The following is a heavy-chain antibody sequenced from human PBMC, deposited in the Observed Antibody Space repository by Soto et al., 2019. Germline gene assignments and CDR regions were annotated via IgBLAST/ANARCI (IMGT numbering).Heavy chain of an antibody. CDR3: ARVRGVGSEYVFAY. D-gene: IGHD2-15*01. Sequence: ASVKVSFQASGYTFPRYNVHWLRQAPGQGLEWMAITNTSGSTTTKVQTVEGRVTFTTARSKSTVYMELRRLRLDDKDVYFCARVRGVGSEYVFAYWGQGTMVTVSS. V-gene: IGHV1-46*01. CDR2: TNTSGSTT. J-gene: IGHJ4*02. CDR1: GYTFPRYN.